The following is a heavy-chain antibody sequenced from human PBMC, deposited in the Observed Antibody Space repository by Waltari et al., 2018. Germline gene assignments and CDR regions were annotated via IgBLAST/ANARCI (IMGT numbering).Heavy chain of an antibody. Sequence: QLLLQESGPGLVKPSATLSLTFVVSGDSLSGNSWWSWVRQSPDKGLEWIGQVHGSGRTNYNPSFASRAIVSLDTSMNQFSLRILSATAADTAVYFCARDLVRGLFLDSWGQGTLVTVSP. V-gene: IGHV4-4*02. CDR1: GDSLSGNSW. CDR2: VHGSGRT. J-gene: IGHJ4*02. CDR3: ARDLVRGLFLDS.